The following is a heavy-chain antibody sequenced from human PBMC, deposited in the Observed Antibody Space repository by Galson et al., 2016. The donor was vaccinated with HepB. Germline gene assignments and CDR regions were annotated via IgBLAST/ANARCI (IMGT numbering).Heavy chain of an antibody. D-gene: IGHD6-19*01. CDR1: GFTFSSHA. CDR3: ARDPSWYTSGWYDF. V-gene: IGHV3-23*01. J-gene: IGHJ5*01. Sequence: SLRLSCAASGFTFSSHATSWVRQAPGRGLEWVSCLSGSGGSTYYADSVKGRFTISRDNSKNTLYLQMNSLRAEDTAIHYCARDPSWYTSGWYDFWGQGTLVTVSS. CDR2: LSGSGGST.